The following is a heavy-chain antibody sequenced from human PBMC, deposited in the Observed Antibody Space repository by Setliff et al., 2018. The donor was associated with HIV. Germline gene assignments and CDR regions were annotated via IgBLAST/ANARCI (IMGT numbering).Heavy chain of an antibody. CDR3: SRDEALGGGYINWFGP. D-gene: IGHD5-12*01. J-gene: IGHJ5*02. V-gene: IGHV3-66*02. CDR1: GITVSGIY. CDR2: INGGTTT. Sequence: GGSLRLSCVASGITVSGIYMTWVRQAPGKGLEWVSVINGGTTTYYADSVKGRFTISRDNSKNTLYLQMNSLRVEDTAMYYCSRDEALGGGYINWFGPWGQGTLVTVCS.